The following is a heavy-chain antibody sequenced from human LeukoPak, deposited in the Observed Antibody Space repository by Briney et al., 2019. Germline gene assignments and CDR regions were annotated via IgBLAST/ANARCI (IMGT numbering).Heavy chain of an antibody. CDR3: STVEHF. CDR2: IDSDGSGT. CDR1: GLTLSGYW. J-gene: IGHJ4*02. V-gene: IGHV3-74*01. Sequence: GGSLSLSCSASGLTLSGYWMHWVRQIPGKGLVWVSRIDSDGSGTSYADSVKGRFTISRDDVKNMLYLQMNSLRVEDTGLYYCSTVEHFWGQGTLVTVSS. D-gene: IGHD1/OR15-1a*01.